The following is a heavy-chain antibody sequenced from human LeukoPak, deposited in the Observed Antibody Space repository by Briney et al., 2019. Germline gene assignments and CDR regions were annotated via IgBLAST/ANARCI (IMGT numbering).Heavy chain of an antibody. CDR3: ARGRKWWFWPRVSCFEP. D-gene: IGHD2-15*01. Sequence: SETLSLTCALYGGSFSGYYWSWIRQPPGKGLEWIGEINHSGSTNYNPSLKSRVTISVDTSKNQFSLKLSSVTAADTAVYYCARGRKWWFWPRVSCFEPWGQGTLGSVS. CDR1: GGSFSGYY. V-gene: IGHV4-34*01. J-gene: IGHJ5*02. CDR2: INHSGST.